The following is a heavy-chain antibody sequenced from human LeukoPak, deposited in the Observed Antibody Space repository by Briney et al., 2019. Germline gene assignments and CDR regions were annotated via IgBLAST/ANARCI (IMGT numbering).Heavy chain of an antibody. D-gene: IGHD3-10*01. CDR1: GFTFSSYW. Sequence: GESLRLSCAASGFTFSSYWMSWVRQAPGKGLEWVANIKQDGTEKNYVDSVKGRFTISRDNAKNSLYLQMNSLRVDDTAVYYCAREGSGSYYPDYWGQGTPVTVSS. CDR3: AREGSGSYYPDY. V-gene: IGHV3-7*01. CDR2: IKQDGTEK. J-gene: IGHJ4*02.